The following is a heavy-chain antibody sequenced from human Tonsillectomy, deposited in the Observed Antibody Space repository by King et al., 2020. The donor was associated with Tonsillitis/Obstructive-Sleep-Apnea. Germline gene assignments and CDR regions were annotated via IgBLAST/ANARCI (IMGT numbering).Heavy chain of an antibody. J-gene: IGHJ6*03. D-gene: IGHD1-26*01. V-gene: IGHV3-48*03. CDR2: ISSSGSTI. CDR1: GFTFSSYE. CDR3: ARYGPPAVGATLYYYYYMDV. Sequence: VQLVESGGGLVQPGGSLRLSCAASGFTFSSYEMNWVRQAPGKGLEWVSYISSSGSTIYYADSVKGRFTISRDNAKNSLYLQMNSLRAEDTAVYYCARYGPPAVGATLYYYYYMDVWGKGTTVTVSS.